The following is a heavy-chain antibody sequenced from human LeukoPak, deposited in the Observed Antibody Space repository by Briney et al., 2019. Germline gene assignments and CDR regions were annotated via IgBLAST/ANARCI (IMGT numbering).Heavy chain of an antibody. CDR2: IRYDGSNK. CDR1: GFTFSGYV. Sequence: GGSLRLSCAASGFTFSGYVMHWVRQAPGKGLEWVAFIRYDGSNKYYADSVKGRFTISRDNSKNTLYLQMNSLRAEDTAVYYCAKSHCATVTCSYDDWGQGTLVTVSA. V-gene: IGHV3-30*02. D-gene: IGHD2-15*01. CDR3: AKSHCATVTCSYDD. J-gene: IGHJ4*02.